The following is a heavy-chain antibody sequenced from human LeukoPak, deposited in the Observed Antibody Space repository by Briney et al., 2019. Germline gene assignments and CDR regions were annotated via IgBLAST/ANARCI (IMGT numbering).Heavy chain of an antibody. CDR3: ARPKDYYDSSGYYYSGNSFDY. CDR1: GGSFSGYY. D-gene: IGHD3-22*01. J-gene: IGHJ4*02. CDR2: INHSGST. V-gene: IGHV4-34*01. Sequence: SETLSLTCAVYGGSFSGYYWSWIRQPPGKGLEWIGEINHSGSTNYNPSLKSRVTISVDTSKNQFSLKLSSVTAADTAVYYCARPKDYYDSSGYYYSGNSFDYWGQGTLVTVSS.